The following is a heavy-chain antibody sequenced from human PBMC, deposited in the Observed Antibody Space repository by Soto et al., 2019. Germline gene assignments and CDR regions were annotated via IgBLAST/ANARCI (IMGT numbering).Heavy chain of an antibody. CDR1: GGPFSGYY. J-gene: IGHJ4*02. CDR3: ARVSVVVVAAKTYYFDY. CDR2: INHSGST. D-gene: IGHD2-15*01. Sequence: QVQLQQWGAGLLKPSETLSLTCVVYGGPFSGYYWSWIRQPPGKGLAWIGEINHSGSTNYNPSLKRRVTISVDPSKNQFSLKLSSVTAADTAVYYCARVSVVVVAAKTYYFDYCGQGTLVTVSS. V-gene: IGHV4-34*01.